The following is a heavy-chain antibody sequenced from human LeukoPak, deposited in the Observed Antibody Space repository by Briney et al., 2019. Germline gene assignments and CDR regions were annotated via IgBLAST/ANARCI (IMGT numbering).Heavy chain of an antibody. CDR2: IYYSGST. D-gene: IGHD3-22*01. Sequence: PSETLSLTCTVSGASISSYYWSWIRQPPGKGLEWIGYIYYSGSTNYNPALKSRVTISVDTSKNQFSLRLSSVTAADTAIYYCASVSYDTSLQHWGQGTLVTVSS. CDR1: GASISSYY. CDR3: ASVSYDTSLQH. V-gene: IGHV4-59*12. J-gene: IGHJ1*01.